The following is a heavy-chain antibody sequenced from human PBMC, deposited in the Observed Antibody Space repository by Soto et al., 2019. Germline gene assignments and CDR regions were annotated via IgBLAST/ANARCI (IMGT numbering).Heavy chain of an antibody. CDR3: ARDSSLYFSLFRPETYGMDV. J-gene: IGHJ6*02. D-gene: IGHD2-8*01. CDR2: ISSSSSTT. V-gene: IGHV3-48*02. CDR1: GFTFSNYS. Sequence: PGGSLRLSCVASGFTFSNYSFNWVRQAPGKGLEWVSYISSSSSTTYYADSVKGRFTISRDNAKNSLNLQMNSLRDEDTAVYYCARDSSLYFSLFRPETYGMDVWGQGTTVTVSS.